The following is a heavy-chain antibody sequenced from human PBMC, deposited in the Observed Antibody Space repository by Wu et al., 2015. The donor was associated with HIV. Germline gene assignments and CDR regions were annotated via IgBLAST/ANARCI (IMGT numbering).Heavy chain of an antibody. Sequence: QVQLHESGPGLVKPSETLSLSCTVSGDSISGXKNFWTWIRQPPGKGLEWIGNIYDGGTTYYNPSLRSRVSMSVDSSKNQFSLKLNSVTAADTAMYYCVREVPNYYDSGSYCDYWGQGTLVTVSS. J-gene: IGHJ4*02. V-gene: IGHV4-39*07. CDR1: GDSISGXKNF. D-gene: IGHD3-10*01. CDR2: IYDGGTT. CDR3: VREVPNYYDSGSYCDY.